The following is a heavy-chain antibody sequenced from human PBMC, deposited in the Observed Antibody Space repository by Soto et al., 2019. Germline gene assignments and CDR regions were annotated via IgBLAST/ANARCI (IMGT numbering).Heavy chain of an antibody. Sequence: ASVKVSCKASGYTFTSYGISWVRQAPGQGLEWMGWISAYNGNTNYAQKLQGRVTMTTDTSTSTAYMELRSLRSDDTAVYDCAARIAARPPNYYYYYGMDVWGQGTPATVSS. CDR2: ISAYNGNT. D-gene: IGHD6-6*01. CDR3: AARIAARPPNYYYYYGMDV. CDR1: GYTFTSYG. V-gene: IGHV1-18*04. J-gene: IGHJ6*02.